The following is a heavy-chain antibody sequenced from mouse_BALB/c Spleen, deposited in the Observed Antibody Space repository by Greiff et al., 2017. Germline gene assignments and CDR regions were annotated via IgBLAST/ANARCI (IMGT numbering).Heavy chain of an antibody. D-gene: IGHD1-1*01. CDR3: ARPIYYYGSSYVEDAMDY. CDR2: ISSGGSYT. J-gene: IGHJ4*01. Sequence: EVKLEESGGGLVKPGGSLKLSCAASGFTFSSYAMSWVRQSPEKRLEWVAEISSGGSYTYYPDTVTGRFTISRDNAKNTLYLEMSSLRSEDTAMYYCARPIYYYGSSYVEDAMDYWGQGTSVTVSS. V-gene: IGHV5-9-4*01. CDR1: GFTFSSYA.